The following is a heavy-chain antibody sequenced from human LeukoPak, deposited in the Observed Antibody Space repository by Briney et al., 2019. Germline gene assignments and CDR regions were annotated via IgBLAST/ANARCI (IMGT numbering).Heavy chain of an antibody. J-gene: IGHJ4*02. D-gene: IGHD4-17*01. CDR1: GYTFTSYG. V-gene: IGHV1-69*13. CDR3: ARSFYPLTTVRPPEY. Sequence: SVKVSCKASGYTFTSYGISWVRQAPGQGLEWMGGIIPIFGTANYAQKFQGRVTITADESTSTAYMELSSLRSEDTAVYYCARSFYPLTTVRPPEYWGQGTLVTVSS. CDR2: IIPIFGTA.